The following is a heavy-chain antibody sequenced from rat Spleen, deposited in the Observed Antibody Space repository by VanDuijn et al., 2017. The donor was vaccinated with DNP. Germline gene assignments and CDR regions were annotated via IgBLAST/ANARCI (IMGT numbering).Heavy chain of an antibody. CDR2: ISHDGRST. J-gene: IGHJ2*01. CDR3: TREIKWYFDY. Sequence: DVQLVVSDGGLVQPGRSLKLSCAASGFTFSDYYMAWVRQAPTKGLEWVATISHDGRSTYYRDSVKGRFTISRDNAKSSLYLHMDSLRSEDTATYYCTREIKWYFDYWGQGVMVTVSS. D-gene: IGHD3-1*01. V-gene: IGHV5-20*01. CDR1: GFTFSDYY.